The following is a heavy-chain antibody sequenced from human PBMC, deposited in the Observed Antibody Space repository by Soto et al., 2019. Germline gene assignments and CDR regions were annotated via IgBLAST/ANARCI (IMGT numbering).Heavy chain of an antibody. CDR2: IIPIFGTA. D-gene: IGHD1-1*01. CDR1: GGTFSNYG. Sequence: ASVKVSCKASGGTFSNYGISWVRQAPGQGLECMGQIIPIFGTANCAQKFQGRVTITADESTSTAYMELSSLRFEDTAVYYCARDTTGGFSYGMDVWGQGTTVTVSS. V-gene: IGHV1-69*13. J-gene: IGHJ6*02. CDR3: ARDTTGGFSYGMDV.